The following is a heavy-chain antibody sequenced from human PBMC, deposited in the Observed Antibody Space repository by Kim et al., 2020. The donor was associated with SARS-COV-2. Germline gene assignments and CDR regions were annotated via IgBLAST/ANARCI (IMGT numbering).Heavy chain of an antibody. CDR2: T. V-gene: IGHV3-49*02. D-gene: IGHD3-3*01. CDR3: TRDDFWSGYLTF. J-gene: IGHJ4*02. Sequence: TEHAASVKGRFTISRDDSKSIAYLQMNSLKTEDTAVYYCTRDDFWSGYLTFWGQGTLVTVSS.